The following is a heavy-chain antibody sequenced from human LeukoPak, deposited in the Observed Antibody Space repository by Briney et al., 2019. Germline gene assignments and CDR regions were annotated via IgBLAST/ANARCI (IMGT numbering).Heavy chain of an antibody. CDR1: GFKFSNYA. Sequence: PGGSLRLSCAASGFKFSNYAMHWVRQAPGKGLEWVAVISYDGSNKYYADSVKGRFTISRDSSKNTLYLQMNSLRGEDTAVYYCAKGRWGLTINNFDIWGQGTMVTVSS. CDR2: ISYDGSNK. CDR3: AKGRWGLTINNFDI. J-gene: IGHJ3*02. D-gene: IGHD3-9*01. V-gene: IGHV3-30*04.